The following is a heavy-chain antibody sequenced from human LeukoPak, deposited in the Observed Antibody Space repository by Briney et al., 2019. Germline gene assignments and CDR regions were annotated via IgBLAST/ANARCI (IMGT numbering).Heavy chain of an antibody. CDR2: IYSGGST. V-gene: IGHV3-66*01. D-gene: IGHD3-22*01. CDR1: GFTVSSNY. Sequence: GGSLRLSCAASGFTVSSNYMSWVRQAPGKGLEWVSVIYSGGSTYYADSVKGRFTISRDNSENTLYLQMNSLRAEDTAVYYCARDHGLVVTHYYYYYGMDVWGQGTTVTVSS. J-gene: IGHJ6*02. CDR3: ARDHGLVVTHYYYYYGMDV.